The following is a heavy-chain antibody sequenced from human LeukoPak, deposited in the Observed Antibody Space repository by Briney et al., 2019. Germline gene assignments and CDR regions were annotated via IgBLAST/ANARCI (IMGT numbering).Heavy chain of an antibody. CDR2: IYYSGST. V-gene: IGHV4-59*08. CDR1: GGSISSYY. Sequence: SETLSLTCTVSGGSISSYYWSWIRQPPGKGLEWIGYIYYSGSTNYNPSLKSRVTISVDTSKNQFSLKLSSVTAADTAVYYCARLGISLGLDYWGQGTLVTVSS. J-gene: IGHJ4*02. CDR3: ARLGISLGLDY. D-gene: IGHD2-15*01.